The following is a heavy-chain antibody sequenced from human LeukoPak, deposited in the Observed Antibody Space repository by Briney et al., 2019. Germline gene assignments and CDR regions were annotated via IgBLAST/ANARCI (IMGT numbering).Heavy chain of an antibody. J-gene: IGHJ4*02. D-gene: IGHD3-22*01. CDR2: INHRGST. CDR1: SESFSGYF. V-gene: IGHV4-34*01. CDR3: ARGSIYYGDSSAYFDY. Sequence: SETLSLTCGVYSESFSGYFWTYIRQPPGGGLDWIGAINHRGSTNYNPSLKSRVTISVDTSKNQFSLRLTSVTAADTAVYYCARGSIYYGDSSAYFDYWGQGSLVTVSS.